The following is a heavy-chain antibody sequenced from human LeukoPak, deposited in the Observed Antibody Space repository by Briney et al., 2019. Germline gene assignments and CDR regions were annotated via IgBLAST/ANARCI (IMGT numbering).Heavy chain of an antibody. CDR2: INHGST. CDR1: GGSFSGYY. Sequence: SETLSLTCAVYGGSFSGYYWSWIRQPPGKGLEWIGEINHGSTNYNPSLKSRVTISVDTSKNQFSLKLSSVTAADTAVYYCARQGSYYYFDYWGQGTLVTVSP. J-gene: IGHJ4*02. CDR3: ARQGSYYYFDY. V-gene: IGHV4-34*01. D-gene: IGHD1-26*01.